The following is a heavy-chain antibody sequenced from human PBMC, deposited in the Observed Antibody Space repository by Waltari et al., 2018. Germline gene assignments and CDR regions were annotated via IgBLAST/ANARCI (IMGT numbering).Heavy chain of an antibody. Sequence: QFQLVQSGAEVKKPGSSVKVSFMASGVTFSSSAISWVRQAPGQGLEWMGGIITIFGTANYEQKFKGRVTITADEYTSTAYMELSSLRSEDTAVYYCARAVRPHITNNWFDPWGQGTLVTVSS. CDR1: GVTFSSSA. CDR2: IITIFGTA. J-gene: IGHJ5*02. CDR3: ARAVRPHITNNWFDP. V-gene: IGHV1-69*13. D-gene: IGHD1-20*01.